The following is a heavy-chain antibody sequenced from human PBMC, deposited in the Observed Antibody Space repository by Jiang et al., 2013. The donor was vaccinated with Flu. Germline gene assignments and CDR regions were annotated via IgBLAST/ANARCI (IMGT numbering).Heavy chain of an antibody. D-gene: IGHD4-17*01. CDR3: ARGTTVKNYFDS. CDR1: GGSISSGGYH. Sequence: GPGLVKPSQTLSLTCTVSGGSISSGGYHWSWIRQHPGRGLEWIGYIYYSGSTYSNPSLKSRVTISVDTSKNQFSLKLNSVTAADTAVYYCARGTTVKNYFDSWGQGTLVTVSS. J-gene: IGHJ4*02. V-gene: IGHV4-31*03. CDR2: IYYSGST.